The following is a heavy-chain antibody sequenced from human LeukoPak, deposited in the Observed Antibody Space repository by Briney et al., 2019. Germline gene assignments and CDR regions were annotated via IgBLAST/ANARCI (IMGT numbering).Heavy chain of an antibody. V-gene: IGHV3-7*01. CDR1: GFTFSSYG. J-gene: IGHJ6*03. CDR2: IKQDGVDK. D-gene: IGHD4-17*01. Sequence: PGGSLRLSCAASGFTFSSYGMHWVRQAPGKGLEWVANIKQDGVDKYYVDSVKGRFTISRDNAKNSLYLQMNSLRAEDTAVYFCARDQPLTVSTWGYSYYYMDVWGRGTTVTVSS. CDR3: ARDQPLTVSTWGYSYYYMDV.